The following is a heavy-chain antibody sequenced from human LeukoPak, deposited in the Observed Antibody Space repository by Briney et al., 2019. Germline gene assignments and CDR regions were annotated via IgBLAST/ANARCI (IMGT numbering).Heavy chain of an antibody. D-gene: IGHD3-16*01. Sequence: SETLSLTCIVSGGSISSYYWSWIRQPPGKGLEWIGSIYYSGSTYYNPSLKSRVTISVDTSKNQFSLKLSSVTAADTAVYYCARPYTYDYVWGSYGLYYYYYMDVWGKGTTVTISS. J-gene: IGHJ6*03. CDR2: IYYSGST. CDR3: ARPYTYDYVWGSYGLYYYYYMDV. V-gene: IGHV4-59*05. CDR1: GGSISSYY.